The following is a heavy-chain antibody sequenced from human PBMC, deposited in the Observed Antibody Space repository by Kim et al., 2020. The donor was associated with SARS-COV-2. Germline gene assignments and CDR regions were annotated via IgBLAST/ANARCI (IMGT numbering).Heavy chain of an antibody. Sequence: ASVKVSCKASGYTFTSYYMHWVRQAPGQGLEWMGIINPSGGSTSYAQKFQGRVTMTRDTSTSTVYMELSSLRSEDTAVYYCARGLRYFDWRGGKYGMDVWGQGTTVTVSS. J-gene: IGHJ6*02. CDR2: INPSGGST. CDR3: ARGLRYFDWRGGKYGMDV. CDR1: GYTFTSYY. D-gene: IGHD3-9*01. V-gene: IGHV1-46*01.